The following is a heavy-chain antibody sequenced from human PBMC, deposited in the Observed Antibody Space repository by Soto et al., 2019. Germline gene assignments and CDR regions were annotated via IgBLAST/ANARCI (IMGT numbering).Heavy chain of an antibody. J-gene: IGHJ4*02. CDR1: GFSLSTSGVG. CDR3: AHRLFTSGWPWDTGVFDY. V-gene: IGHV2-5*02. Sequence: SGPTLVNPTETLTLTCTFSGFSLSTSGVGVGWIRQSPGKALEWLAVIYWDNDKRYSPSLKTRLTITKDTSKNQVVLTMTNMDLVDTATYYCAHRLFTSGWPWDTGVFDYWGQGTLVTVSS. CDR2: IYWDNDK. D-gene: IGHD6-19*01.